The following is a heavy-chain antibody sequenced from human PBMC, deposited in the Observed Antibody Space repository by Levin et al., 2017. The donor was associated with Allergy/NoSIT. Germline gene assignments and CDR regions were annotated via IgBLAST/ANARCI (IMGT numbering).Heavy chain of an antibody. J-gene: IGHJ4*02. CDR3: AREISVAGTDQPYFDS. CDR2: INWNGRGT. D-gene: IGHD6-19*01. CDR1: GFTFDHYG. Sequence: PGGSLRLSCVASGFTFDHYGVSWVRQAPGKGLEWVAGINWNGRGTGIAASVKGRFTISRDDRTNSVYLQMSSLRAGDTALYYCAREISVAGTDQPYFDSWGQGILVTVSS. V-gene: IGHV3-20*04.